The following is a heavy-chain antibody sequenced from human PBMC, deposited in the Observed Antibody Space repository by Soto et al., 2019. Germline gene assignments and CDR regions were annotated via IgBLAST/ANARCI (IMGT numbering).Heavy chain of an antibody. D-gene: IGHD6-19*01. Sequence: QVQLVQSGGGVVQPGRSLRVSCAASGFTFSSYTMHWVRQAPGKGLEWVAVISYDGTKKSYADSEKGRFTISRDNSRNTVYLQMNSLRLEDTAVYYCAKIIAVADYYYYGLDVWGQGTTVTVSS. V-gene: IGHV3-30-3*02. J-gene: IGHJ6*02. CDR3: AKIIAVADYYYYGLDV. CDR2: ISYDGTKK. CDR1: GFTFSSYT.